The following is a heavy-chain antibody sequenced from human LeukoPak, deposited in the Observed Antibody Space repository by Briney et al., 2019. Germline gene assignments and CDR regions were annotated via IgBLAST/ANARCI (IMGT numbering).Heavy chain of an antibody. CDR2: ISWNGGTI. Sequence: SLRLFCSASWFTFYDYAMHWVRQAPGEGLGGVSGISWNGGTIGYADSVKGRFTVSRDNAKNSLYLQMNSLRPEDTALYYCAKDRTFGGELIYWGQGTLVTVSS. J-gene: IGHJ4*02. CDR3: AKDRTFGGELIY. V-gene: IGHV3-9*01. D-gene: IGHD3-10*01. CDR1: WFTFYDYA.